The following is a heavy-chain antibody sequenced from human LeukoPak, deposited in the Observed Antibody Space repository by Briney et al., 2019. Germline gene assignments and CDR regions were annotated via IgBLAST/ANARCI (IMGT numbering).Heavy chain of an antibody. CDR2: ISSSGSTI. Sequence: GGSLRLSCAASGFTFSDYYMSWIRQAPGKGLEWVSYISSSGSTIYYADSMKGRFTISRDNAKKSLYLQMNSLRAEDTAVYYCARDSDEYCSGGACSAFDHWGQGTLVTVSS. D-gene: IGHD2-15*01. V-gene: IGHV3-11*04. CDR3: ARDSDEYCSGGACSAFDH. CDR1: GFTFSDYY. J-gene: IGHJ4*02.